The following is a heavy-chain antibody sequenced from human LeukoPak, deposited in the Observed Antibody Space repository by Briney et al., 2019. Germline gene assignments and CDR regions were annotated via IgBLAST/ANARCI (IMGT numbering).Heavy chain of an antibody. V-gene: IGHV3-23*01. CDR2: IGDSGGNT. Sequence: PGGSLRLSCAASGFTFSSYAISRVRQAPGKGLEWVSAIGDSGGNTYYADSVKGRFTIFRDNSKNTLFLQMNSLRADDTAVYYCAKETYYYDSSGYYYCFDSWGQGTLVTVSS. J-gene: IGHJ4*02. D-gene: IGHD3-22*01. CDR1: GFTFSSYA. CDR3: AKETYYYDSSGYYYCFDS.